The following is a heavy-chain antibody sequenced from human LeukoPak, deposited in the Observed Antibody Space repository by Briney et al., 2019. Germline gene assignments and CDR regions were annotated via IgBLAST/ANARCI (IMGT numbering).Heavy chain of an antibody. CDR3: AKMPSRVPAAKVPYYFDY. CDR2: ISGSGGST. J-gene: IGHJ4*02. D-gene: IGHD2-2*01. CDR1: GFTFSSYA. V-gene: IGHV3-23*01. Sequence: PGGSLRLSCAASGFTFSSYAMSWVRQAPGKGLEWVSAISGSGGSTYYADSVKGRFTISRDNSKNMLYLQMNSLRAEDTAVYYCAKMPSRVPAAKVPYYFDYWGQGTLVTVSS.